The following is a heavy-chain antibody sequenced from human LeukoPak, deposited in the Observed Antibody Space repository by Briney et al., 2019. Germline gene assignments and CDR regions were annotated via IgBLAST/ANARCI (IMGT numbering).Heavy chain of an antibody. CDR2: INHSGST. CDR3: ARVSHVVVAATGVYGMDV. CDR1: GGSFSGYY. Sequence: SETLSLTCAVYGGSFSGYYWSWLRQPPGKGLEWIGEINHSGSTNYNPSLKSRVTISVDTSKNQFSLKLSSVPAADTAVYYCARVSHVVVAATGVYGMDVWGQGTTVTVSS. V-gene: IGHV4-34*01. J-gene: IGHJ6*02. D-gene: IGHD2-15*01.